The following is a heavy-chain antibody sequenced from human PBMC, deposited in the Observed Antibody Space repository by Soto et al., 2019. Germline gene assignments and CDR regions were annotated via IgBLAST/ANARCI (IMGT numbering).Heavy chain of an antibody. D-gene: IGHD3-3*01. V-gene: IGHV3-7*01. Sequence: GGSLRLSCAASGFTFSSYWMSWVRQAPGKGLEWVANIKQDGSEKYYVDSVKGRFTISRDNAKNSLYLQMNSLRAEDTAVYYCARVGPDDFWSGSYYYYYMDVWGKGTTVTVSS. J-gene: IGHJ6*03. CDR3: ARVGPDDFWSGSYYYYYMDV. CDR1: GFTFSSYW. CDR2: IKQDGSEK.